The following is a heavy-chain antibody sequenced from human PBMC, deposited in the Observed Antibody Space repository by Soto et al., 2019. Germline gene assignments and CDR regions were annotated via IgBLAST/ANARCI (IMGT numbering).Heavy chain of an antibody. D-gene: IGHD6-13*01. CDR1: VCSISSYY. CDR2: IYYSGST. J-gene: IGHJ4*02. CDR3: ASTLGLAAAGRRFDY. Sequence: SETLSLTCTVSVCSISSYYWSWIRQPPGKGLEWIGYIYYSGSTNYNPSLKSRVTISVDTSKNQFSLKLSSVTAADTAVYYCASTLGLAAAGRRFDYWGQGTLVTVSS. V-gene: IGHV4-59*01.